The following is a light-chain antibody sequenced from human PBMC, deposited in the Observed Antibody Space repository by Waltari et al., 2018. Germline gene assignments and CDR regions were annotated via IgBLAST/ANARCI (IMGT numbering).Light chain of an antibody. Sequence: DIEMTQSPLSLYASVGDRVTITCRASQRVSYFLNWYQHRPGKAPRLLIYGATTLDTGVPHRFSGSGSETDFTLTITNLQPEDFATYSCQHYFNNPWTFGQGTKV. J-gene: IGKJ1*01. CDR1: QRVSYF. V-gene: IGKV1-39*01. CDR2: GAT. CDR3: QHYFNNPWT.